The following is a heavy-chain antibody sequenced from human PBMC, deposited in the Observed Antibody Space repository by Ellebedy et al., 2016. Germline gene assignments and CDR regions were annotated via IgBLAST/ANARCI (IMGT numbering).Heavy chain of an antibody. CDR1: GFTFSSYA. Sequence: GESLKISXAASGFTFSSYAMSWVRQAPGKGLEWVSAISGSGGSTYYADSVKGRFTISRDNSKNTLYLQMNSLRAEDTAVYYCAKSHPPPDYWGQGTLVTVSS. J-gene: IGHJ4*02. V-gene: IGHV3-23*01. CDR3: AKSHPPPDY. CDR2: ISGSGGST.